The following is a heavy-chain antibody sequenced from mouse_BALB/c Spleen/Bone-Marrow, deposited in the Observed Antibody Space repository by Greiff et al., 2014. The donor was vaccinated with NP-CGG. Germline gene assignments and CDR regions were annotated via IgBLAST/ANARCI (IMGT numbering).Heavy chain of an antibody. D-gene: IGHD2-1*01. CDR1: GFTLSDFY. J-gene: IGHJ4*01. Sequence: EVQREESGGGLVKPGGSVKLSCAASGFTLSDFYMFWFRQTPEKRLEWVGTISTGGSYTYYPDSVKGRFTISRDNAKNTLYLQMSRLKSEDAAMYYCARSGERYGTFDYWGQGTSVTVSS. CDR2: ISTGGSYT. CDR3: ARSGERYGTFDY. V-gene: IGHV5-4*02.